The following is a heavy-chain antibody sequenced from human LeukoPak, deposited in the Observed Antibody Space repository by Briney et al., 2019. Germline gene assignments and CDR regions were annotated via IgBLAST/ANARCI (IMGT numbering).Heavy chain of an antibody. V-gene: IGHV4-59*08. D-gene: IGHD3-22*01. Sequence: TSETLSLTCAVSPLSVTNYYWSWIRQPPGKGLEWIGYIYYTGNTNYNPSLKSRVTLSLDTSKNQFSLRLNSVTATDTAVYYRARHASYFYSSPYADWGQGTLVTVSS. CDR2: IYYTGNT. J-gene: IGHJ4*02. CDR3: ARHASYFYSSPYAD. CDR1: PLSVTNYY.